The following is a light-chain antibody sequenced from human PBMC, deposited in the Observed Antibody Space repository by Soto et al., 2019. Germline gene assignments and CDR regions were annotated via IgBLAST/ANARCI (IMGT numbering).Light chain of an antibody. CDR2: EVT. CDR1: SSDVGSHNL. CDR3: CSYVDSSTFRYV. Sequence: QSVLTQPASVSGSPGQSITISCTGTSSDVGSHNLVSWYQQHPGKAPKLMIYEVTKRPSGVSDRFSGSKSGNTASLTISGLQTEDEADYYCCSYVDSSTFRYVFGTGTKSPS. V-gene: IGLV2-23*02. J-gene: IGLJ1*01.